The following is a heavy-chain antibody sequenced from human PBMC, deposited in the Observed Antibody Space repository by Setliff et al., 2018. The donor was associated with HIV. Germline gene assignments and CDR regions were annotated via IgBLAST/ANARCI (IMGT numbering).Heavy chain of an antibody. CDR1: GGTFNTYA. D-gene: IGHD3-10*01. J-gene: IGHJ3*02. V-gene: IGHV1-69*13. CDR3: ARGPPYFGSGSRPVAFDI. CDR2: IIPLFPTS. Sequence: SVKVSCKASGGTFNTYAISWVRQAPGQGLEWMGGIIPLFPTSTYAQKFQGRVTMTADESTSTTYMDLNKLRSEDTAVYYCARGPPYFGSGSRPVAFDIWGQGTMVTVSS.